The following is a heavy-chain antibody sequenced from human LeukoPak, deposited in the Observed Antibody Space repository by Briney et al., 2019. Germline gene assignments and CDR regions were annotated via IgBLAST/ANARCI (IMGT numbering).Heavy chain of an antibody. J-gene: IGHJ4*02. CDR1: GGSFSGYY. V-gene: IGHV4-34*01. D-gene: IGHD4-17*01. Sequence: NPSETLSLTCAVYGGSFSGYYWSWIRQPPGKGLEWIGEINHSGSTNYNPSLRSRVTISVDTSKNQFSLKLSSVTAADTAVYYCARDDYGASRPFDYWGQGTLVTVSS. CDR2: INHSGST. CDR3: ARDDYGASRPFDY.